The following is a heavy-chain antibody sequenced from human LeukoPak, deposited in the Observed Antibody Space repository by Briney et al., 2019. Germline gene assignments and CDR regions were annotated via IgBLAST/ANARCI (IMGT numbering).Heavy chain of an antibody. Sequence: PSETLSLTCTVSGGSISSYYWSWIRQPAGKGLEWIGRIYTSGSTNYNPSLKSRVTMSVDTSKNQFSLKLSSVTAADTAVYYCAREPVVPAAIGYYGMDVWGQGTTVTVSS. CDR3: AREPVVPAAIGYYGMDV. CDR2: IYTSGST. CDR1: GGSISSYY. J-gene: IGHJ6*02. V-gene: IGHV4-4*07. D-gene: IGHD2-2*01.